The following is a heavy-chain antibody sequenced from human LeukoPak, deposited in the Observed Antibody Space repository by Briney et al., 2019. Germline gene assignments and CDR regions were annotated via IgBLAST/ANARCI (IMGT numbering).Heavy chain of an antibody. J-gene: IGHJ4*02. CDR1: GFTFSSSW. Sequence: GGSLRLSCAASGFTFSSSWMSWVRQAPGMGLEWVANIKQDGSEKYYVDSVKGRFTISRDNAKSSLYLQMNSLRAEDTAVYYCAIGDYFDYWGQGTLVTASS. CDR3: AIGDYFDY. D-gene: IGHD2-15*01. V-gene: IGHV3-7*01. CDR2: IKQDGSEK.